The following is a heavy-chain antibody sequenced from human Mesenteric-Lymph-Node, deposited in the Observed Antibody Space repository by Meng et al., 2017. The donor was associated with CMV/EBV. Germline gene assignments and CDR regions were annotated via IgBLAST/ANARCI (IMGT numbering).Heavy chain of an antibody. D-gene: IGHD6-6*01. CDR3: ANQKLDPTDPFDI. CDR1: GFTFSSYA. V-gene: IGHV3-23*01. CDR2: ISDSGGRT. Sequence: GGSLRLSCAASGFTFSSYAMSWVRQAPGKGLEWVSAISDSGGRTHYADSVKGRFTISRDNSKNTLYVQMNSLRAEDTAVYYCANQKLDPTDPFDIWGLGKMVTVSS. J-gene: IGHJ3*02.